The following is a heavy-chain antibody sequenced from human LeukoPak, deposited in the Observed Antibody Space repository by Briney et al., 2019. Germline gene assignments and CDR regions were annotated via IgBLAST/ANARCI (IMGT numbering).Heavy chain of an antibody. CDR1: GFTFSSYA. V-gene: IGHV3-30*04. J-gene: IGHJ4*02. D-gene: IGHD3-10*01. CDR2: ITYDGSNK. Sequence: GGSLRLSCAASGFTFSSYAMHWVRQAPGKGLEWVAVITYDGSNKYYADSVKGRFTISRDNYKNTLYLQMTSLRAEDTAVYYCARECRWFGELPMYYFDYWGQGTLVTVSS. CDR3: ARECRWFGELPMYYFDY.